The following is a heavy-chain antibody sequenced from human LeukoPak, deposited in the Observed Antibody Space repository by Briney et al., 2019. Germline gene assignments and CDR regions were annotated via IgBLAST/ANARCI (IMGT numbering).Heavy chain of an antibody. J-gene: IGHJ4*02. CDR3: ARDPGPYSSSLNFGY. D-gene: IGHD6-13*01. Sequence: SETLSLTCTVSGGSISSYYWSWIRQPAGKGLEWIGRVYTSGSTNYNPSLKSRVTMSVDTSKNQFSLKLSSVTAADTAVYYCARDPGPYSSSLNFGYWGQGTLVTVSS. CDR1: GGSISSYY. CDR2: VYTSGST. V-gene: IGHV4-4*07.